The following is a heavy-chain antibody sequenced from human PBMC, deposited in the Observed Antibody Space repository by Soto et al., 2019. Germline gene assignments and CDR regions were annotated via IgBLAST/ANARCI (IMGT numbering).Heavy chain of an antibody. J-gene: IGHJ6*02. V-gene: IGHV4-30-4*01. D-gene: IGHD3-10*01. CDR2: IFHSGST. CDR1: GGSINSGDYY. CDR3: ARDRYYGSGTYYNFYYGMDV. Sequence: SETLSLTCTVSGGSINSGDYYWTWVRQPPGKGLEWIGNIFHSGSTYYTPSLQSRVTISLDTSKNHFSLKLSSVTPADTVVYYCARDRYYGSGTYYNFYYGMDVWGQGTTAPVSS.